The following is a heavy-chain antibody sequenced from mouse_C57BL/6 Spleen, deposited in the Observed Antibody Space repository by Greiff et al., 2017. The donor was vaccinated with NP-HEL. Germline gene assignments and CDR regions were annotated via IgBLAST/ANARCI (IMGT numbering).Heavy chain of an antibody. CDR3: ARLKGGYFDY. J-gene: IGHJ2*01. V-gene: IGHV1-50*01. CDR1: GYTFTSYW. Sequence: QLQQPGAELVKPGASVKLSCKASGYTFTSYWMQWVKQRPGQGLEWIGEIDPSDSYTNYNQKFKGKATLTVDTSSSTAYMQLSSLTSEDSAVYYCARLKGGYFDYWGQGTTLTVSS. CDR2: IDPSDSYT.